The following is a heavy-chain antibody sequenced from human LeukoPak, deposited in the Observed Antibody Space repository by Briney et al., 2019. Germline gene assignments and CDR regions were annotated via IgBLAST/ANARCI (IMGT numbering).Heavy chain of an antibody. CDR2: ISNGGDRT. J-gene: IGHJ4*02. Sequence: GGSLRLSCASSGFSFSSFDMTWVRQAPGKGLEWVSGISNGGDRTYYADSVKGRFTISRDNSKNTLSLQMNSLRADDTAVYYCAKSGYNRFDYWGQGTRVTVSS. CDR3: AKSGYNRFDY. V-gene: IGHV3-23*01. CDR1: GFSFSSFD. D-gene: IGHD5-24*01.